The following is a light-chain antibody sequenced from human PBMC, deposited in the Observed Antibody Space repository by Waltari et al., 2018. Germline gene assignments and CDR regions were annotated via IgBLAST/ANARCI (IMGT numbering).Light chain of an antibody. Sequence: EIVLTQSPGTLSLSPGERATLSCRASQSVGRSLTCYKQKPGQAPRLLISGASSRATGIPDRFSGSGSGTDFSLTISRLEPEDFALYYCQHYVRLPVSFGQGTKVDIK. V-gene: IGKV3-20*01. CDR1: QSVGRS. CDR3: QHYVRLPVS. J-gene: IGKJ1*01. CDR2: GAS.